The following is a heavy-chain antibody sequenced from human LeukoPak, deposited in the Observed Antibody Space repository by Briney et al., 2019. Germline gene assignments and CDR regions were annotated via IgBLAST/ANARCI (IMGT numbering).Heavy chain of an antibody. Sequence: PSQTLSLTRTVSGGSISRGDYYCTWIRQPPGKGLEWIGYIYYSGATYYNPSLKSRVNISVDTSKNQLSLKLSSVTAADTAVYYCARSSGYYGSGSYVDPWGQGTLVTVSS. CDR1: GGSISRGDYY. CDR3: ARSSGYYGSGSYVDP. CDR2: IYYSGAT. V-gene: IGHV4-30-4*01. D-gene: IGHD3-10*01. J-gene: IGHJ5*02.